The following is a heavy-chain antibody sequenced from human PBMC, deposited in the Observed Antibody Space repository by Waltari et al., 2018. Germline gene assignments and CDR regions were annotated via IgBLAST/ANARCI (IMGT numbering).Heavy chain of an antibody. CDR1: GFTFSSYA. J-gene: IGHJ3*02. CDR3: ARDWDLHI. V-gene: IGHV3-7*01. Sequence: EVQLLESGGGLVQPGGSLRLSCAASGFTFSSYAMNWVRQAPGQGLEWVANIKQDGSEKYYVDSVKGRFTISRDNAKNSLYLQMNSLRAEDTAVYYCARDWDLHIWGQGTMVTVSS. CDR2: IKQDGSEK. D-gene: IGHD1-26*01.